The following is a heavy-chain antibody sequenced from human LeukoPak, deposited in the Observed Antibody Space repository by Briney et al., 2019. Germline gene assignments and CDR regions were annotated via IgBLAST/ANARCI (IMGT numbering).Heavy chain of an antibody. CDR1: GGSFSGYY. D-gene: IGHD3-9*01. J-gene: IGHJ4*02. V-gene: IGHV4-34*01. Sequence: SETPSLTCAVYGGSFSGYYWSWIRQPPGKGLEWIGEINYSGSTNYNPSLKSRVTISVDTSKNQFSLKLSSVTAADTAVYYCARLSDILTGFFDYWGQGTLVTVSS. CDR2: INYSGST. CDR3: ARLSDILTGFFDY.